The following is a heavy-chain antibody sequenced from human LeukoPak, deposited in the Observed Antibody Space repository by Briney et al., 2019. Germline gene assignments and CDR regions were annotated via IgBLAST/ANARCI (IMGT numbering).Heavy chain of an antibody. Sequence: PGESLRLSGSASGFTFSSYALHWVRQAPGKGLESVSAISSNGGSTSYADSVKGRFTISRDNSKNTLYLQMSSLRAEDTAVYYCVKDWGRGWYRFDCWGQGTLVTVSS. CDR2: ISSNGGST. CDR1: GFTFSSYA. V-gene: IGHV3-64D*09. J-gene: IGHJ4*02. CDR3: VKDWGRGWYRFDC. D-gene: IGHD6-19*01.